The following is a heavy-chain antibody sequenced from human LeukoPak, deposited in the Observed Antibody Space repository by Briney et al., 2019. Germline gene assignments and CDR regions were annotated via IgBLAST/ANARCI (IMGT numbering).Heavy chain of an antibody. J-gene: IGHJ4*02. CDR3: ASGYSGYGFDY. D-gene: IGHD5-12*01. V-gene: IGHV4-30-4*07. CDR1: GGSISSGGYS. CDR2: IYYSGST. Sequence: SQTLSLTCAVSGGSISSGGYSWNWIRQPPGKGLEWIGYIYYSGSTYYNPSLKSRVTISVDTSKNQFSPKLSSVTAADTAVYYCASGYSGYGFDYWGQGTLVTVSS.